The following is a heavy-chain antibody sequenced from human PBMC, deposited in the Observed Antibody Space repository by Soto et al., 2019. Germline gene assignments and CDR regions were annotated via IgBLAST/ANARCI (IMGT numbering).Heavy chain of an antibody. D-gene: IGHD2-21*01. CDR3: ARARSRGGAACFDY. CDR1: SASISSADYY. V-gene: IGHV4-31*01. CDR2: IYYSGST. J-gene: IGHJ4*02. Sequence: QVQLQESGPGLVKPSQTLSLTCTVSSASISSADYYWSWIRQHPGKGLEWIAYIYYSGSTSYNPSLNSHVIISMAPSRDQFSLTLTSVTAADTAVYYCARARSRGGAACFDYWGQGTLVTVSS.